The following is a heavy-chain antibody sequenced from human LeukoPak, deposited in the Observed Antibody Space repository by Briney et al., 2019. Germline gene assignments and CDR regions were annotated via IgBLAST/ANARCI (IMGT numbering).Heavy chain of an antibody. D-gene: IGHD4-11*01. J-gene: IGHJ6*02. CDR2: INHSGST. CDR3: ARVATVTIPMGV. CDR1: GGSFSGYY. Sequence: SETLSLTCAVYGGSFSGYYWSWIRQPPGKGLEWIGEINHSGSTNYNPSLKSRVTISVDTSKNQFSLKLSSVTAADTAVYYCARVATVTIPMGVWGQGTTVTVSS. V-gene: IGHV4-34*01.